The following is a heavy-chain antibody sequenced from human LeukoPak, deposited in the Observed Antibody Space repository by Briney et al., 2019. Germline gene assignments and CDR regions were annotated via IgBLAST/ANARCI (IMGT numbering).Heavy chain of an antibody. V-gene: IGHV1-18*01. Sequence: ASVNVSCKASGYTFTSYGISWVRQAPGQGLEWMGWISAYNGNTNYAQKLQGRVTMTTDTSTSTAYMELRSLRSDDTAVYYCARGRGYCSSTSCQRTDYWGQGTLVTVSS. J-gene: IGHJ4*02. CDR2: ISAYNGNT. CDR3: ARGRGYCSSTSCQRTDY. D-gene: IGHD2-2*01. CDR1: GYTFTSYG.